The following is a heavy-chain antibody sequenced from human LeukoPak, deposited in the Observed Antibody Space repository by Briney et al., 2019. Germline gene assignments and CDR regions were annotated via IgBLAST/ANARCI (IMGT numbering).Heavy chain of an antibody. J-gene: IGHJ4*02. CDR3: AREAYWGSSGKGFDS. V-gene: IGHV3-48*02. Sequence: PGRSLRLSCAASGFTFTAYSMNWFRQAPGKGLEWISYISITSDKIFYADSVKGRFTISRDNAWNSLYLQMNSLRDEDTAVYSCAREAYWGSSGKGFDSWGQGTLVIVSS. CDR1: GFTFTAYS. CDR2: ISITSDKI. D-gene: IGHD4-23*01.